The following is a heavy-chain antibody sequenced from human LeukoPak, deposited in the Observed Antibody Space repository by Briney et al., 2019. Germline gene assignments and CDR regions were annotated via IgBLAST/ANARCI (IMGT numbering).Heavy chain of an antibody. V-gene: IGHV1-69*05. J-gene: IGHJ4*02. CDR3: ARAGQLWQRGEPNDY. D-gene: IGHD5-18*01. CDR2: IIPIFGIA. Sequence: GASVKVSCKASGGSFNNYAISWVRQAPGQGLEWMGRIIPIFGIANSAQKFQGRVTITTDESTSTAYMELSSLRSEDTAVYYCARAGQLWQRGEPNDYWGQGTLVTVSS. CDR1: GGSFNNYA.